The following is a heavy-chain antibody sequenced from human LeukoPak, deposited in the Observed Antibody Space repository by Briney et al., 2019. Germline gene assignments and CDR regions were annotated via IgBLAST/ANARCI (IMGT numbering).Heavy chain of an antibody. V-gene: IGHV4-34*01. CDR1: GGSFSGYY. J-gene: IGHJ4*02. CDR2: INHSGST. CDR3: AREYCSGGSCYIGY. Sequence: PSETLSLTCAVYGGSFSGYYWSWIRQPPGKGLEWIGEINHSGSTNYNPSLKSRVTISVDTSKNQFSLKLSSVTAADTAVYYCAREYCSGGSCYIGYWGQGTLVTVSS. D-gene: IGHD2-15*01.